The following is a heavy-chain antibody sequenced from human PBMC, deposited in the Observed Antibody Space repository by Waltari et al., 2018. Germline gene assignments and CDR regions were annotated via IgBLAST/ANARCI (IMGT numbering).Heavy chain of an antibody. V-gene: IGHV4-34*01. CDR2: INHSGST. CDR3: ARKIVVGVAATPATYFDY. J-gene: IGHJ4*02. CDR1: GGSFSGYY. Sequence: QVQLQQWGAGLLKPSETLSLSCAVYGGSFSGYYWSWIRHPPGKGLEWIGEINHSGSTNYNPARKSRVTISVDTSKNQFSLKLSSVTAADTAVYYCARKIVVGVAATPATYFDYWGQGTLVTVSS. D-gene: IGHD2-15*01.